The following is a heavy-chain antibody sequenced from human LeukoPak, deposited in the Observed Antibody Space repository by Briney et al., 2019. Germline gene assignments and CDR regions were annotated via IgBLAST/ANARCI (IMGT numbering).Heavy chain of an antibody. CDR3: ARAVAGSGYFDY. Sequence: SETLSLTCTVSGGSISSYYWSRIRQPPGKGLEWIGYIYYSGSTNYNPSLKSRVTISVDTSKNQFSLKLSSVTAADTAVYYCARAVAGSGYFDYWGQGTLVTVSS. CDR2: IYYSGST. J-gene: IGHJ4*02. D-gene: IGHD6-19*01. V-gene: IGHV4-59*01. CDR1: GGSISSYY.